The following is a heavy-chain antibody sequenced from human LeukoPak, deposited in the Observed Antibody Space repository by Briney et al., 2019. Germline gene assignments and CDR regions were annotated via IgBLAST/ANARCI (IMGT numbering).Heavy chain of an antibody. V-gene: IGHV4-30-2*01. CDR3: ASTYGDYANWFDP. CDR2: IYHSGST. J-gene: IGHJ5*02. D-gene: IGHD4-17*01. Sequence: KSSETLSLTCAVSGGSISSGGYSWSWIRQPPGKGLEWIGYIYHSGSTYYNPSLKSRVTISADRSKNQFSLKLSSVTAADTAVYYCASTYGDYANWFDPWGQGTLVTVSS. CDR1: GGSISSGGYS.